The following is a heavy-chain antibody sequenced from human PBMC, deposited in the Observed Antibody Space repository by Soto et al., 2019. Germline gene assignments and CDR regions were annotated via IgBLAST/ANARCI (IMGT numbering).Heavy chain of an antibody. CDR2: ISGSGGST. J-gene: IGHJ4*02. Sequence: GGSLRISCAASLFTFSSYAMICVLQSPLKGLELFSAISGSGGSTYYADSVKGRFTISRDNSKNTLYLQMNSLRAEDTAVYYCAKDHLRSVTTIVVVTRITHFDYWGQGTLVTVSS. V-gene: IGHV3-23*01. CDR3: AKDHLRSVTTIVVVTRITHFDY. D-gene: IGHD3-22*01. CDR1: LFTFSSYA.